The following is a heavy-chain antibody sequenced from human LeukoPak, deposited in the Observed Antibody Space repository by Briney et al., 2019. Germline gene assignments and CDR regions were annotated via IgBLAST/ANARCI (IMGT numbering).Heavy chain of an antibody. V-gene: IGHV4-59*01. J-gene: IGHJ4*02. CDR2: IYYSGST. Sequence: PSETLSLTCTVSGGSISSYYWSWIRQPPGKGLEWIGYIYYSGSTNYNPSLKSRVTISVDTSKNQFSLKLSSVTAADTAVYYCARSHGRFGELFLDYWGQGTLVTVSS. CDR3: ARSHGRFGELFLDY. CDR1: GGSISSYY. D-gene: IGHD3-10*01.